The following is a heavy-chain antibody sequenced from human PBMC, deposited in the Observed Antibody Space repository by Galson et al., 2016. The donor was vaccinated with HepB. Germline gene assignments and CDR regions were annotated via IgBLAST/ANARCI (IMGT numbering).Heavy chain of an antibody. CDR1: GFTFSDYY. CDR2: ISSSSSYT. V-gene: IGHV3-11*06. J-gene: IGHJ4*02. Sequence: SLRLSCAASGFTFSDYYMSWIRQAPGKGLEWVSYISSSSSYTNYADSVKGRFTISRDNAKNSLYLQMNSLRAEDTAVYYCARGPSRYYFDYWGQGTLVTVSS. CDR3: ARGPSRYYFDY.